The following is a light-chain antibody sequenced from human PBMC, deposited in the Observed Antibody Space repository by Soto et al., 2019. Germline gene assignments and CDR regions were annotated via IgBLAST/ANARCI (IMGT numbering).Light chain of an antibody. J-gene: IGLJ1*01. Sequence: QSALTQPASVSGSPGQSVTISCTGTSSDVGAYDYVSWYQQHPGKAPKLMIYEVTIRPSGVSDRFSGSKSGNTASLTVSGLQAEDEADYYCSSYTGGNPSDVFGTGTQLTVL. CDR1: SSDVGAYDY. V-gene: IGLV2-8*01. CDR3: SSYTGGNPSDV. CDR2: EVT.